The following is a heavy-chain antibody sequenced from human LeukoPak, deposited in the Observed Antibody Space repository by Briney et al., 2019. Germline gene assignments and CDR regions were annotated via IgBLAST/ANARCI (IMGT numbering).Heavy chain of an antibody. CDR1: GGSISNYY. CDR3: ARVGWGTDY. J-gene: IGHJ4*02. CDR2: LYTSGAT. Sequence: TSETLSLTCTVSGGSISNYYWNWIRQPAGKGLEWIGRLYTSGATDYNPSLKSRVTISGDTSKNQFSLKLNSVTAADTAVYFCARVGWGTDYWGQGTLVTVSS. D-gene: IGHD6-19*01. V-gene: IGHV4-4*07.